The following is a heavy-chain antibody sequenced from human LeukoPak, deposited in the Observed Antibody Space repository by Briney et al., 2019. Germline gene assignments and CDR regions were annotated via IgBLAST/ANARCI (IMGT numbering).Heavy chain of an antibody. CDR1: GFTFSSYS. CDR2: ISSSSSTI. D-gene: IGHD2-2*01. Sequence: GGSLRLSCAASGFTFSSYSMNWVRQAPGKGLEWVSYISSSSSTIYYADSVKGRFTVSRDNAKNSLYLQMNSLRAEDTAVYYCASVCSSTSCYSKGLVDYWGQGTLVTVSS. V-gene: IGHV3-48*01. CDR3: ASVCSSTSCYSKGLVDY. J-gene: IGHJ4*02.